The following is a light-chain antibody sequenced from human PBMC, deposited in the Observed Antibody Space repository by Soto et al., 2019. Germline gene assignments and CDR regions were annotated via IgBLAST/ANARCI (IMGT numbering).Light chain of an antibody. CDR3: QQYGSSPLWT. Sequence: IVLTQYPGTLSLSPGERATLSCRASQTVSSSYLAWYQQKPGQAPRLLIYGASSRATGIPDRFSGSGSGTDFTLTISRLDPGDFAVYYCQQYGSSPLWTFGQGTKVDIK. V-gene: IGKV3-20*01. CDR1: QTVSSSY. J-gene: IGKJ1*01. CDR2: GAS.